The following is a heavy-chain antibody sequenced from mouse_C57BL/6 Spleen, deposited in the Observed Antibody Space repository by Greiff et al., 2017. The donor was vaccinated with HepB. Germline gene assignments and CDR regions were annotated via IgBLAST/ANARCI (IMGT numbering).Heavy chain of an antibody. Sequence: QVQLQQPGAELVKPGASVKMSCKASGYTFTSYWITWVKQRPGQGLEWIGDIYPGSGSTNYNEKFKSKATLTVDTSSSTAYMQLSSLTSEDSAVYYCARNEYYGSSYWYFDVWGTGTTVTVSS. V-gene: IGHV1-55*01. J-gene: IGHJ1*03. CDR2: IYPGSGST. CDR1: GYTFTSYW. CDR3: ARNEYYGSSYWYFDV. D-gene: IGHD1-1*01.